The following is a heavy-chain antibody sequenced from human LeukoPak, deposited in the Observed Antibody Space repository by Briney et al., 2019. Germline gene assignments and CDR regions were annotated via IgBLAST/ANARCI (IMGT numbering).Heavy chain of an antibody. CDR2: IYYSGAT. D-gene: IGHD3-9*01. J-gene: IGHJ4*02. CDR3: ARLLKYFDSDS. Sequence: SETLSLTCTVSGGSISSSSYYWGWIRQPPGKGLEWIGSIYYSGATYHNPSLKSRITISVDTSTNQFSLKLSSVTAADTAVYYCARLLKYFDSDSWGQGTLVTFSS. CDR1: GGSISSSSYY. V-gene: IGHV4-39*01.